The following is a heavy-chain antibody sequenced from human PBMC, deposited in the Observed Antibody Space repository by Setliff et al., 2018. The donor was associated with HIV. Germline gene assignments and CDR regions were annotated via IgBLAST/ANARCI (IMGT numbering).Heavy chain of an antibody. CDR3: TTGTRLVD. CDR1: GFTISNVW. D-gene: IGHD2-21*01. CDR2: IKIKTDGGTI. Sequence: PGGSLRLSCAASGFTISNVWMTWVRQAPGKGLERVGRIKIKTDGGTIDYAAPVKGRFTISRDDPKNTLYLQMNSLKIEDTAVYYCTTGTRLVDWGQGALVTVSS. J-gene: IGHJ4*02. V-gene: IGHV3-15*01.